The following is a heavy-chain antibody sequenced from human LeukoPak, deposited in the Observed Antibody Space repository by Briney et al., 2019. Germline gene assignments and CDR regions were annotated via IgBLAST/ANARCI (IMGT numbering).Heavy chain of an antibody. CDR2: ISAYNGNT. CDR1: GYTFTSYG. V-gene: IGHV1-18*01. J-gene: IGHJ3*02. CDR3: ARGMTMVVKGAFDI. D-gene: IGHD4-23*01. Sequence: GASVKASCKASGYTFTSYGISWVRQAPGQGLEWMGWISAYNGNTNYAQKLQGRVTMTTDTSTSTAYMELRSLRSDDTAVYYCARGMTMVVKGAFDIWGQGTMVTVSS.